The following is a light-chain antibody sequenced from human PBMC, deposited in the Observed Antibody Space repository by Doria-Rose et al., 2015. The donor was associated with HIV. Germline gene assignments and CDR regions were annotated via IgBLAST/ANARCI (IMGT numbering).Light chain of an antibody. Sequence: MLTQPHSVSESPGKTVTISCTRISGSIASNYVPWYPQRPGSTPATVIYEDNQRPSGVPDRFSGSIDSSSNSASLTISGLKTEDEADYYCQSYDSSTWVFGGGTKLTVL. CDR2: EDN. CDR1: SGSIASNY. J-gene: IGLJ3*02. CDR3: QSYDSSTWV. V-gene: IGLV6-57*01.